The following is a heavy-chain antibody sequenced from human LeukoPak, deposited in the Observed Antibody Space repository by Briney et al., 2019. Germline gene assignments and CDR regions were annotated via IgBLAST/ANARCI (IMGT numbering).Heavy chain of an antibody. Sequence: ASVNVSCKASGYTFTDYYMHWVRQAPGQGLEWMVWINHSSGGTNYAQKYQSKVTVTRDRSISTAYMDLRRLTSDDPAVYYCARAGVWDYSDSSGYHNAAFDIWGQGTMVTVSS. CDR1: GYTFTDYY. J-gene: IGHJ3*02. CDR3: ARAGVWDYSDSSGYHNAAFDI. D-gene: IGHD3-22*01. CDR2: INHSSGGT. V-gene: IGHV1-2*02.